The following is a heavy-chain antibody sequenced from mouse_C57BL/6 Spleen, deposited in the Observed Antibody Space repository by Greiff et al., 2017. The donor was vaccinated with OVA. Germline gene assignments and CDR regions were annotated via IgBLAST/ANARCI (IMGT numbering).Heavy chain of an antibody. CDR1: GYTFTSYW. CDR3: TRSGSGRTYYFDY. D-gene: IGHD1-1*01. J-gene: IGHJ2*01. V-gene: IGHV1-5*01. CDR2: IYPGNSDT. Sequence: EVQLQQSGTVLARPGASVKMSCKTSGYTFTSYWMHWVKQRPGQGLEWIGAIYPGNSDTSYNQKFKGKAKLTAVTSASTAYMELSSLTNEDSAVYYCTRSGSGRTYYFDYWGQGTTLTVSS.